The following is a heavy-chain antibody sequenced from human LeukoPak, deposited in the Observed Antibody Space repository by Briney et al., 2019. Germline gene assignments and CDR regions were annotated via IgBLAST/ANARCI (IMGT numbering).Heavy chain of an antibody. CDR1: GGSFSGYY. Sequence: SETLSLTCAVYGGSFSGYYWSWIRQPPGKGLEWIGEINHSGSTNYNPSLKSRVTISVDTSKNQFSLKLSSVTAADTAVYYCASLGMYYDSSGYYYVVDYWGQGTLVTVSS. CDR2: INHSGST. CDR3: ASLGMYYDSSGYYYVVDY. D-gene: IGHD3-22*01. J-gene: IGHJ4*02. V-gene: IGHV4-34*01.